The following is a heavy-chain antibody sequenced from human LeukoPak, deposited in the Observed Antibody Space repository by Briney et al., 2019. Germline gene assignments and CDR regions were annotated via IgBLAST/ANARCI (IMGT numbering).Heavy chain of an antibody. D-gene: IGHD2-2*01. CDR2: IYTSGSI. Sequence: SETLSLTCTVSGGSISRGSYYWSWIRQPAGKGLEWIGRIYTSGSINYNSSLQSRDTITVDTDNTQFSLQLSSVTAADTAVYYCARADVVVVPAAIRLADGFDIWGQGTMVTVSS. V-gene: IGHV4-61*02. CDR1: GGSISRGSYY. J-gene: IGHJ3*02. CDR3: ARADVVVVPAAIRLADGFDI.